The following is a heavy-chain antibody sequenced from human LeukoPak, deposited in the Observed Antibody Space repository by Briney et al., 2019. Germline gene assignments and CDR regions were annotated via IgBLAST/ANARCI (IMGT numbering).Heavy chain of an antibody. Sequence: SVKVSCKASGGTFSSYAISWVRQATGQGLEWMGGIIPIFGTANYAQKFQGRVTITADESTSTAYMELSSLRSEVTAVYYCARVLDYDFWSGSDVWGQGTTVTVSS. V-gene: IGHV1-69*01. CDR2: IIPIFGTA. CDR1: GGTFSSYA. J-gene: IGHJ6*02. D-gene: IGHD3-3*01. CDR3: ARVLDYDFWSGSDV.